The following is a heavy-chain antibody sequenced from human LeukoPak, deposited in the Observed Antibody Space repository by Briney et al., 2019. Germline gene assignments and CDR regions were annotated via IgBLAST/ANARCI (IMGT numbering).Heavy chain of an antibody. Sequence: SQTLSLTCTVSGGSISSGDYYWSWIRQPPGKGLEWIGYIYYSGSTYYNPSLKSRVTISVDTSKNQFSLKLSSVTAAGTAVYYCARVDYGDYVQRGYFDYWGQGTLVTVSS. D-gene: IGHD4-17*01. CDR3: ARVDYGDYVQRGYFDY. J-gene: IGHJ4*02. CDR2: IYYSGST. V-gene: IGHV4-30-4*01. CDR1: GGSISSGDYY.